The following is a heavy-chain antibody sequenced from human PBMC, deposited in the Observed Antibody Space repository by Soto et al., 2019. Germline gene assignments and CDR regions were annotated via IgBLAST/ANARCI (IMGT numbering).Heavy chain of an antibody. CDR2: IWYDGSNK. V-gene: IGHV3-33*01. J-gene: IGHJ4*02. CDR3: ATDLYTESSTFMPFDY. D-gene: IGHD6-13*01. Sequence: PGGSLRLSCAASGFTFSSYGMHWVRQAPGKGLEWVAVIWYDGSNKYYADSVKGRFTISRDNSKNTLYLQMNSLRAEDTAVYYCATDLYTESSTFMPFDYWGQGTLVTVSS. CDR1: GFTFSSYG.